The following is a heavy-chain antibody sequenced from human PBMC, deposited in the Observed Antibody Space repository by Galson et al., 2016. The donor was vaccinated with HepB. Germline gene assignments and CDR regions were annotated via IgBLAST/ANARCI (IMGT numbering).Heavy chain of an antibody. CDR1: GFTFRNSA. CDR2: ISTSGDRS. Sequence: SLRLSCAASGFTFRNSAMTWVRHVPGKGLEWVSGISTSGDRSYYPDSVRGRFSMTRDNSKNKVYFEMIGLRPEDTAIYYCAKSGYDGSGYGFNDYWGQGTQVTVTS. D-gene: IGHD3-22*01. V-gene: IGHV3-23*01. J-gene: IGHJ4*02. CDR3: AKSGYDGSGYGFNDY.